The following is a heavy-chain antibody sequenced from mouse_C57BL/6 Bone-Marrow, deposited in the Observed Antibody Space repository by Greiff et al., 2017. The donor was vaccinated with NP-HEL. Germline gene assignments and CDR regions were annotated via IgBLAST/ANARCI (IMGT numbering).Heavy chain of an antibody. V-gene: IGHV1-64*01. J-gene: IGHJ4*01. CDR1: GYTFTSYW. Sequence: QVQLKQPGAELVKPGASVKLSCKASGYTFTSYWMHWVKQRPGQGLEWIGMIHPNSGSTNYNEKFKSKATLTVDKSSSTAYMQLSSLTSEDSAVYYWARNGYYDYYYAMDYWGQGTSVTVSS. CDR3: ARNGYYDYYYAMDY. CDR2: IHPNSGST. D-gene: IGHD2-3*01.